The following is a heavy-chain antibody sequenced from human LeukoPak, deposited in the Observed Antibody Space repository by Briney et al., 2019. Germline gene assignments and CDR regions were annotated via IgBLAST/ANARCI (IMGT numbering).Heavy chain of an antibody. CDR3: ARIPPYSSSSPFDY. V-gene: IGHV1-69*13. CDR2: IIPIFGTA. CDR1: GYTFTSYG. J-gene: IGHJ4*02. D-gene: IGHD6-6*01. Sequence: SVKVSCKASGYTFTSYGISWVRQAPGQGLEWMGGIIPIFGTANHAQKFQGRVTITADESTSTAYMELSSLRSEDTAVYYCARIPPYSSSSPFDYWGQGTLVTVSS.